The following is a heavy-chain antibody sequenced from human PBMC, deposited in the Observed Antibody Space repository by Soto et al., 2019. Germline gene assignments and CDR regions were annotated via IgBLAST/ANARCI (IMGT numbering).Heavy chain of an antibody. V-gene: IGHV1-69*13. CDR1: GGTFSSYA. D-gene: IGHD2-2*01. CDR3: ASGPPPYCSSTSCYAGGNHWFEP. CDR2: IIPIFGTA. Sequence: ASVKVSCKASGGTFSSYAISWVRQAPGQGLEWMGGIIPIFGTANYAQKFQGRVTITADESTSTAYMELSSLRSEDTAVYYCASGPPPYCSSTSCYAGGNHWFEPWGQGTLVTVSS. J-gene: IGHJ5*02.